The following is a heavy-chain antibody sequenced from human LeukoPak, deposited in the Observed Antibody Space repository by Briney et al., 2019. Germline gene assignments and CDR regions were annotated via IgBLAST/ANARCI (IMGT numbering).Heavy chain of an antibody. CDR3: ARGVRAARLHFDY. Sequence: SETLSLTCAVYGGSFSGYHWSWIRQPPGKGLEWIGEINHSGSTNYNPSLKSRVTISVDTSKNQFSLKLSSVTAADTAVYYCARGVRAARLHFDYWGQGTLVTVSS. V-gene: IGHV4-34*01. CDR1: GGSFSGYH. D-gene: IGHD6-6*01. J-gene: IGHJ4*02. CDR2: INHSGST.